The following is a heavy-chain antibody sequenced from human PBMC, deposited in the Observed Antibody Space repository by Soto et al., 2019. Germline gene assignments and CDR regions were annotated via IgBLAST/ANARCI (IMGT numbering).Heavy chain of an antibody. CDR1: GYTFTNYG. J-gene: IGHJ4*02. CDR2: ISAYNGNA. V-gene: IGHV1-18*01. CDR3: ARVSAYCTGTSCHDY. Sequence: QVQLVQSGAEVKKPGASVKVSCKASGYTFTNYGISWVRQAPGQGLEWMGWISAYNGNAEYAQKLQGRVTMTTDTSTSTAYMELRSLRSDDTAVYYCARVSAYCTGTSCHDYWGQGTLVTVSS. D-gene: IGHD2-2*01.